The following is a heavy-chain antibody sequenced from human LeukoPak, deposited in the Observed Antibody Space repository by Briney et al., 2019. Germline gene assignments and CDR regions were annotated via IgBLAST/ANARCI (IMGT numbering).Heavy chain of an antibody. J-gene: IGHJ3*02. V-gene: IGHV4-30-2*01. Sequence: PSETLSLTCAVSGGSISSGGYSWSWIRQPPGKGLEWIGYIYHSGSTYYNPSLKSRVTISVDRSKNQFSLKLSSVTAADTAVYCCARGVPLLFRAFDIWGQGTMVTVSS. CDR1: GGSISSGGYS. CDR2: IYHSGST. D-gene: IGHD3-10*01. CDR3: ARGVPLLFRAFDI.